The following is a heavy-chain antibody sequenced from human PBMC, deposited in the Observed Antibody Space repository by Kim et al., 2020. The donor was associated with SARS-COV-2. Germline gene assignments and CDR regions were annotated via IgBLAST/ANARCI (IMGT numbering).Heavy chain of an antibody. CDR2: SS. CDR3: ARDRGYGPFDY. J-gene: IGHJ4*02. D-gene: IGHD5-18*01. V-gene: IGHV4-4*06. Sequence: SSNYNPTLKSRVTRSVATSKNQFSLHLTSVTAADTAVYYCARDRGYGPFDYWGQGILVTVSS.